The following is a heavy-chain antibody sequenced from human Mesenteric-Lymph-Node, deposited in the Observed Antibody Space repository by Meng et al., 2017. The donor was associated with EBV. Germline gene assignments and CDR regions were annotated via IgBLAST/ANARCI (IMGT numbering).Heavy chain of an antibody. J-gene: IGHJ4*02. CDR1: GGSFSGFY. D-gene: IGHD3-16*02. V-gene: IGHV4-34*01. CDR3: ARIRSIWGTYQNYYFDS. Sequence: QGQLPRWGAGLLKPSETLSLNCAVYGGSFSGFYWTWIRQSPGRDLEWIGEINHSGFSKYNPSLKSRLTISLDTSKNQVSLTLGSVTAADTAVYYCARIRSIWGTYQNYYFDSWGQGTLVTVSS. CDR2: INHSGFS.